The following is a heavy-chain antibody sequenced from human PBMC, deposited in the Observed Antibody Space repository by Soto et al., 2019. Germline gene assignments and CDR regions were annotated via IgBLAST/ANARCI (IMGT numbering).Heavy chain of an antibody. CDR2: IFHSGNA. CDR1: GGSIRNVY. CDR3: ARAHAPTLPFDS. Sequence: SETLSLTCTVSGGSIRNVYWSWIRQAPGKGLEWIGFIFHSGNAKYNPSLKSRVTISVDTSKNQFSLSLDSVTAADTAVYFCARAHAPTLPFDSWGQGTLVTVS. J-gene: IGHJ4*01. V-gene: IGHV4-59*01. D-gene: IGHD2-15*01.